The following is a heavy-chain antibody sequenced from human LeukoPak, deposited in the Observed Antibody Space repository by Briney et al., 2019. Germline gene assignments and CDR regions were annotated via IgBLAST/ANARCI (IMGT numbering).Heavy chain of an antibody. J-gene: IGHJ6*03. D-gene: IGHD2-2*01. CDR3: ARHAIPYCSSASCYLEDYYYYYMDV. CDR2: IYYSGST. V-gene: IGHV4-39*01. CDR1: GGSISSSSYY. Sequence: PSETLSLTCTVSGGSISSSSYYWGWIRQPPGKGLECIGSIYYSGSTYYNPSLKSRVTISVDTSKNQFSLKLSSVTAADTAVYYCARHAIPYCSSASCYLEDYYYYYMDVWGKGTTVTVSS.